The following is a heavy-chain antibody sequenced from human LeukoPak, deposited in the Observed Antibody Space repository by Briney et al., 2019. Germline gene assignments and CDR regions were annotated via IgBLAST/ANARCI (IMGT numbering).Heavy chain of an antibody. D-gene: IGHD3-22*01. Sequence: ASVKVSCKASGYSFTDYYMHWVRQAPGQGLEWMGWINPNSGGTNFAQKFQGRVTMTRDTSISTAYMELSRLRSDDTAVYYCARDYYDSSWGDFWGQGTLVTVSS. CDR1: GYSFTDYY. J-gene: IGHJ4*02. CDR2: INPNSGGT. CDR3: ARDYYDSSWGDF. V-gene: IGHV1-2*02.